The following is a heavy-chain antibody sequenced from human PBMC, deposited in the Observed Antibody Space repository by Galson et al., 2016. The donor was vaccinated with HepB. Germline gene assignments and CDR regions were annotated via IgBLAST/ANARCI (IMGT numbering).Heavy chain of an antibody. J-gene: IGHJ4*02. CDR3: ARDLGGDCRTTTCSHLDS. CDR2: TWFAGRYA. D-gene: IGHD1-14*01. Sequence: SLRLPCAASGFTFSTFGMHWVRAAPGKGLESVAVTWFAGRYAAYGESVKGRITISKDNSNNMLYLQMNSLRVEDTAVYYCARDLGGDCRTTTCSHLDSWGQGTLVTVSS. V-gene: IGHV3-33*01. CDR1: GFTFSTFG.